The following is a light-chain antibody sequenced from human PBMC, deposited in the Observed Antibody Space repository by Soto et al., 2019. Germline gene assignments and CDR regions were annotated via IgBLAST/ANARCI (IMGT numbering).Light chain of an antibody. J-gene: IGLJ2*01. V-gene: IGLV2-14*01. CDR3: TSDTSVNGVL. Sequence: QSALTQPASVSGSPGQSVTISCTGTSSDVGGYNYVSWYLQHPGKAPKLLIYEVGYRPSGVSNRFSGSKSGTTASLTISGRPAEDEAGYYCTSDTSVNGVLFGGGTKLTVL. CDR2: EVG. CDR1: SSDVGGYNY.